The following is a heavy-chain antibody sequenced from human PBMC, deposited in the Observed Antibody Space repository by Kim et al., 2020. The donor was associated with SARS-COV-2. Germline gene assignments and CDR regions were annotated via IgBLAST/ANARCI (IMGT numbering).Heavy chain of an antibody. CDR2: IYSGGST. CDR1: GFTVSSNY. V-gene: IGHV3-53*01. J-gene: IGHJ4*02. D-gene: IGHD3-9*01. CDR3: ARGYDILTGGFDY. Sequence: GGSLRLSCAASGFTVSSNYMSWVRQAPGKGLEWVSVIYSGGSTYYADSVKGRFTISRDNSKNTLYLQMNSLRAEDTAVYYCARGYDILTGGFDYWGQGTLVTVSS.